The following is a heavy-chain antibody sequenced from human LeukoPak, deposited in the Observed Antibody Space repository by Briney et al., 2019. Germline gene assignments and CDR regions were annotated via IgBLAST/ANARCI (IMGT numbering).Heavy chain of an antibody. V-gene: IGHV3-21*01. CDR1: GFTFSSYS. Sequence: KPGGSLRLSCAASGFTFSSYSMSWVRQAPGKGLEWVSSISSSSSYIYYADSVKGRFTISRDNAKNSLYLQMNSLRAEDTAVYYCARDQEKEAYSSSWYPNYYCGMDVWGQGTTVTVSS. J-gene: IGHJ6*02. CDR2: ISSSSSYI. D-gene: IGHD6-13*01. CDR3: ARDQEKEAYSSSWYPNYYCGMDV.